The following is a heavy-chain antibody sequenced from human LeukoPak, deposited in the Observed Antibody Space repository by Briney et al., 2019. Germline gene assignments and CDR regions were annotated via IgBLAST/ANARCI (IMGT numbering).Heavy chain of an antibody. CDR3: ASGERYCSSTSCYALDY. J-gene: IGHJ4*02. Sequence: SETLSLTCTVSGGSISSGGYYWSWIRQHPGKGLEWIGYIYYSGSTYYNPSLKSRVTMSVDTSKNQFSLKLSSVTAADTAVYYCASGERYCSSTSCYALDYWGQGTLVTVSS. V-gene: IGHV4-31*03. CDR2: IYYSGST. D-gene: IGHD2-2*01. CDR1: GGSISSGGYY.